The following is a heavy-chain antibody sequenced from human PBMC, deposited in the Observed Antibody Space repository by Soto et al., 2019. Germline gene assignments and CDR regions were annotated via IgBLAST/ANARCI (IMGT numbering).Heavy chain of an antibody. CDR2: IIPILGIA. Sequence: QVQLVQSGAEVKKPGSSVKVSCKASGGTFSSYTISWVRQAPGQGLEWMGRIIPILGIANYAQKFQGRVTITADKSTSTAYMELSSLRSEDTAVYYCARYYSGSYALNHWGQGTLVTVSS. J-gene: IGHJ5*02. D-gene: IGHD1-26*01. CDR1: GGTFSSYT. CDR3: ARYYSGSYALNH. V-gene: IGHV1-69*02.